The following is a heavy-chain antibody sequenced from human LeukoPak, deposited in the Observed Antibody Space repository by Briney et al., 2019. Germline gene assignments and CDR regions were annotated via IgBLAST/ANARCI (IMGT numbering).Heavy chain of an antibody. D-gene: IGHD3-10*01. CDR3: ARYGSGSYYNAAYYYYMDV. Sequence: PSETLSLTCAVYGGSFSGYYWSWIRQPPGKGLEWIGEINHSGSTNYNPSLKSRVTISVDTSKNQFSLKLSSVTAADTAVYYCARYGSGSYYNAAYYYYMDVWGKGTTVTVSS. CDR2: INHSGST. V-gene: IGHV4-34*01. CDR1: GGSFSGYY. J-gene: IGHJ6*03.